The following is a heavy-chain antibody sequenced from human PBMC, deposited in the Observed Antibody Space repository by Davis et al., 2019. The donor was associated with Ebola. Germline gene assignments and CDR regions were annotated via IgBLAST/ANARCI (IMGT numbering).Heavy chain of an antibody. J-gene: IGHJ4*02. CDR1: SGSFSAYY. V-gene: IGHV4-34*01. CDR3: ARSYYYDSSGEY. CDR2: VSHSGTT. D-gene: IGHD3-22*01. Sequence: MPSETLSLTCAVYSGSFSAYYWSWIRQSPGKGLEWIGEVSHSGTTNYNPSLESRVTISMDTSKNQFSLKLSSVTAADTAVYYCARSYYYDSSGEYWGQGTLVTVSS.